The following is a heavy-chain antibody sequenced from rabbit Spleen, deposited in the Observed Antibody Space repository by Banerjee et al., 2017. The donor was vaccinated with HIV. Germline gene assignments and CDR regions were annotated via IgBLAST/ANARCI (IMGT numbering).Heavy chain of an antibody. CDR3: ARSTYGYDDYADLYYAAMDL. V-gene: IGHV1S40*01. D-gene: IGHD6-1*01. Sequence: VESGGDLVKPGASLTLTCTASGVSFSNSSYMCWVRQAPGKGLEWIGYIDPVFGITYYANWVNGRFSISRENAQNTVFLQMTSLTAADTATYFCARSTYGYDDYADLYYAAMDLWGPGTLVTVS. J-gene: IGHJ6*01. CDR1: GVSFSNSSY. CDR2: IDPVFGIT.